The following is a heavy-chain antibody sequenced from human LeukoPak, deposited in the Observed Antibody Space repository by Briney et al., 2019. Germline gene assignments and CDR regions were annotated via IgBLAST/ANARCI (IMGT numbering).Heavy chain of an antibody. D-gene: IGHD1-26*01. CDR1: GFTFSSYA. CDR2: ISGSGGST. J-gene: IGHJ6*02. CDR3: ARDHIGWDGAGYYYYYGMDV. V-gene: IGHV3-23*01. Sequence: QPGGSLRLSCAASGFTFSSYAMSWVRQAPGKGLEWVSAISGSGGSTYYADSVKGRFTISRDNSKNTLYLQMNSLRAEDTAVYYCARDHIGWDGAGYYYYYGMDVWGQGTTVTVSS.